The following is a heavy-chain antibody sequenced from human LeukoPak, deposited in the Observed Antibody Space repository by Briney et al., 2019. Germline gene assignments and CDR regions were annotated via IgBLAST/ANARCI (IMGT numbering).Heavy chain of an antibody. J-gene: IGHJ5*02. D-gene: IGHD3-10*01. CDR2: IYYSGST. CDR1: GGSISSYY. Sequence: SETLSLTCTVSGGSISSYYWSWIRQPPGKGLEWIGYIYYSGSTNYNPSLKSRVTISVDTSKNQFSLKLSSVTAADTAVYYCARGIVGLWFGGVWSVEGRTADNWFDPWGQGTLVTVSS. V-gene: IGHV4-59*01. CDR3: ARGIVGLWFGGVWSVEGRTADNWFDP.